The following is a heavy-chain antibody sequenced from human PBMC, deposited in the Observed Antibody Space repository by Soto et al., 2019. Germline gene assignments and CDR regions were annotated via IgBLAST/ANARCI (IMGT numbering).Heavy chain of an antibody. CDR3: ARASFMTTVTPFDY. CDR2: IYYSGST. D-gene: IGHD4-17*01. J-gene: IGHJ4*02. Sequence: QMELQESGPGLVKPSETLSLTCTVSGGSISSGDYYWSWIRQPPGKGLEWIGYIYYSGSTYYNPSLKSRVTITIATSKNQCSLKLSSVTEADTAVYYCARASFMTTVTPFDYWGQGTLVTVSS. CDR1: GGSISSGDYY. V-gene: IGHV4-30-4*02.